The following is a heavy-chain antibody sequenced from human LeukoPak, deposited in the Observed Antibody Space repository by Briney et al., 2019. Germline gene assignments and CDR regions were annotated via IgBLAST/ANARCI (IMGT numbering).Heavy chain of an antibody. J-gene: IGHJ6*02. D-gene: IGHD3-22*01. CDR3: ARLWYYDSSGYGLSRYYYYYSMDV. CDR2: MNPNSGNT. V-gene: IGHV1-8*01. CDR1: GYTFTSYD. Sequence: ASVKVSCKASGYTFTSYDINWVRQATGQGLEWMGWMNPNSGNTGYAQKFQGRVTMTRNTSISTAYMELSSLRSEDTAVYYCARLWYYDSSGYGLSRYYYYYSMDVWGQGTTVTVSS.